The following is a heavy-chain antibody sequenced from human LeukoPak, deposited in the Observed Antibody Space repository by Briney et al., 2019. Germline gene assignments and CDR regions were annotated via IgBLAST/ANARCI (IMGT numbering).Heavy chain of an antibody. CDR1: GYTLTSYG. J-gene: IGHJ4*02. CDR2: ISAYNGNT. V-gene: IGHV1-18*01. D-gene: IGHD1-26*01. Sequence: ASVKVSCKASGYTLTSYGISWVRQAPGQGLEWMGWISAYNGNTNYAQKLQGRVTMTTDTSTSTAYMELRNLRSDDTAVYYCTTRADIFRWEPYYFDYWGQGTLVTVSS. CDR3: TTRADIFRWEPYYFDY.